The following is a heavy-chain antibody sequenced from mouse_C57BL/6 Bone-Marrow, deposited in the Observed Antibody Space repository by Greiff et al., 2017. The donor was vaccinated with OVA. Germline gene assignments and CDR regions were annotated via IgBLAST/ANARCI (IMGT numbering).Heavy chain of an antibody. CDR2: ISSGSSTI. CDR1: GFTFSDYG. D-gene: IGHD1-1*02. J-gene: IGHJ2*01. CDR3: AMWSYYFDY. Sequence: EVKLMESGGGLVKPGGSLKLSCAASGFTFSDYGMHWVRQAPEKGLEWVAYISSGSSTIYYADTVKGRCTITRENAKNTLFMQMTSLRSEDTAVYYCAMWSYYFDYWGQGTTLTVSS. V-gene: IGHV5-17*01.